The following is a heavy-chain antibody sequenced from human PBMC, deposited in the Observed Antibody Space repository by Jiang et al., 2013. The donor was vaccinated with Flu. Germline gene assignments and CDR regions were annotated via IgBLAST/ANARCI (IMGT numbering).Heavy chain of an antibody. CDR3: ARAQDDYGDYEGVSFDY. Sequence: SGAEVKKPGASVKVSCKASGYTFTGYYMHWVRQAPGQGLEWMGWINPNSGGTNYAQKFQGWVTMTRDTSISTAYMELSRLRSDDTAVYYCARAQDDYGDYEGVSFDYWGQGTLVTVSS. D-gene: IGHD4-17*01. J-gene: IGHJ4*02. CDR2: INPNSGGT. V-gene: IGHV1-2*04. CDR1: GYTFTGYY.